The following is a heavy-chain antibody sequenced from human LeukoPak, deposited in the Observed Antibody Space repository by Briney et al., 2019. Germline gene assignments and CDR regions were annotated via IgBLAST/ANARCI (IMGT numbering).Heavy chain of an antibody. Sequence: GGSLRLSCAASGFTFSSYAMHWVRQAPGKGLEWVAVISYDGSNKYYADSVKGRFTISRDNSKNTLYLQMNSLRAEDTAVYYCAKFRPPVAATWGQGTLVTVSS. CDR3: AKFRPPVAAT. D-gene: IGHD6-19*01. V-gene: IGHV3-30-3*01. CDR1: GFTFSSYA. CDR2: ISYDGSNK. J-gene: IGHJ5*02.